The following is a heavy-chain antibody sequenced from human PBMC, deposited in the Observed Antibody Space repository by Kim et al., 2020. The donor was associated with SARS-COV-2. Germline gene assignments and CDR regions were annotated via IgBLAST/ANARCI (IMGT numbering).Heavy chain of an antibody. D-gene: IGHD4-4*01. V-gene: IGHV4-28*01. CDR2: IYYSGST. Sequence: SETLSLTCAVSGYSISSSNWWGWIRQPPGKGLEWIGYIYYSGSTYYNSSLKSRVTMSVDTSKNQSSLQLSSVTAVDTAVYYCARIMRDSNNNWFDHWDQG. CDR3: ARIMRDSNNNWFDH. CDR1: GYSISSSNW. J-gene: IGHJ5*02.